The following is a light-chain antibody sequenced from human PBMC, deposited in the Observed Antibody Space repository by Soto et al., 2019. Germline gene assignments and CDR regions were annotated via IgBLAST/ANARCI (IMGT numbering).Light chain of an antibody. CDR2: AVS. CDR3: SSYTTIGAPHVI. J-gene: IGLJ2*01. Sequence: QSALTQPAPVSGSPGQSITISCTGTSSDVGGYDYVSWYQQHPGKAPKLMISAVSNRPSGVSNRFSGSKSANTASLTISGLQAEDEADYYCSSYTTIGAPHVIFGGGTKLTVL. V-gene: IGLV2-14*01. CDR1: SSDVGGYDY.